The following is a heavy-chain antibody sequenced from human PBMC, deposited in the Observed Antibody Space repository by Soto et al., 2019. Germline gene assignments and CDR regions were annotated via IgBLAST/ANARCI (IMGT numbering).Heavy chain of an antibody. CDR2: ISAYNGNR. D-gene: IGHD4-17*01. V-gene: IGHV1-18*01. J-gene: IGHJ1*01. Sequence: QVQLVQSGAEVTESGASVKVSCKASGYTFTSYGISWVRQAPGQGLEWVGWISAYNGNRNYAQKLQGRVTMTTDTSTSTAYMELRSLRSDDTAAYYCARYADDYSEYFHHWGQGTLVTVSS. CDR1: GYTFTSYG. CDR3: ARYADDYSEYFHH.